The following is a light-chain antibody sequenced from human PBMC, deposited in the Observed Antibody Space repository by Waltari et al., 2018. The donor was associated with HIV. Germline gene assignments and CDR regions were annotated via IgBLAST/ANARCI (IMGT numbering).Light chain of an antibody. CDR2: RNK. J-gene: IGLJ3*02. CDR1: DPNVRGNT. Sequence: QPVVTQPPSASGTPGQRVPIPCFGTDPNVRGNTLIWNQQYHGAAPKLLLYRNKQRPAGVPDRFSGSKSGTSASLAISGLQSEDEADYYCAAWDDSLNGWVFGGGTRVTVL. CDR3: AAWDDSLNGWV. V-gene: IGLV1-44*01.